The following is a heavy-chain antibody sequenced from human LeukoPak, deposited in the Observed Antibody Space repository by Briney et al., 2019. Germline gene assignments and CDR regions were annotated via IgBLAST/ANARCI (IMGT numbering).Heavy chain of an antibody. CDR2: ISGSGGST. J-gene: IGHJ3*02. Sequence: PGGSLRLSXAASGFTFSSYAMSWVRQAPGKGLEWISAISGSGGSTYYADSVKGRFTIPRDNSKNTLHLQMNSLRAEDTAVYYCAKCITALLSPADAFDIWGQGTMVTVSS. V-gene: IGHV3-23*01. CDR3: AKCITALLSPADAFDI. D-gene: IGHD1-26*01. CDR1: GFTFSSYA.